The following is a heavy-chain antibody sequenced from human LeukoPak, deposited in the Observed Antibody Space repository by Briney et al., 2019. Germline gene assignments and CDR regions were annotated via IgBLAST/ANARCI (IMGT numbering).Heavy chain of an antibody. J-gene: IGHJ4*02. CDR1: GFTFSNYA. CDR3: AKDYCRDGNCPFPFLDS. Sequence: PGGSLRLSCAATGFTFSNYAMSWVRQAPGKGLEWVSVISRNGAHPYYIDSVRDRFTVSRDNSKNIMYLQMSSLRAEDTATYYCAKDYCRDGNCPFPFLDSWGQGTQVTVSS. V-gene: IGHV3-23*01. CDR2: ISRNGAHP. D-gene: IGHD2-15*01.